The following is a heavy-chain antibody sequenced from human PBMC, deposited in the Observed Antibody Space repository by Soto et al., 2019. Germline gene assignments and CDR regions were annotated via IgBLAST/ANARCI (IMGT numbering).Heavy chain of an antibody. Sequence: QVQLVQSGAEVKKPGSSVKVSCKASGGTFSSYTISWVRQAPGQGLEWMGRIIPILGIANYAQKFQGRVTITADKSTSTAYMELSSLRSEDTAVYYCARWVAVARYAFDIWGQGTMVAVSS. J-gene: IGHJ3*02. CDR3: ARWVAVARYAFDI. D-gene: IGHD6-19*01. V-gene: IGHV1-69*02. CDR1: GGTFSSYT. CDR2: IIPILGIA.